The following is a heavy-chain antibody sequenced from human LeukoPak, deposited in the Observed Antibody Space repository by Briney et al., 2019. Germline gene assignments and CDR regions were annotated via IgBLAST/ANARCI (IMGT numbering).Heavy chain of an antibody. Sequence: PGGSLRLSCAASGFTVSSNYMSWVRQAPGKGLEWVSVIYSGGRVNYADSVKGRFTISRDNSNNTLYLQMNSLRAEDTAIYYCATYRQVLLPFESWGQGTLVTVSS. CDR2: IYSGGRV. J-gene: IGHJ4*02. CDR3: ATYRQVLLPFES. V-gene: IGHV3-53*01. D-gene: IGHD2-8*02. CDR1: GFTVSSNY.